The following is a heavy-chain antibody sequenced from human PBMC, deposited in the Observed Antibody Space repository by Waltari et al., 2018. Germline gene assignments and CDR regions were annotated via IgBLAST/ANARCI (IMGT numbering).Heavy chain of an antibody. CDR1: GYTFTSYD. CDR3: ASLSDSSDWFDP. Sequence: QVQLVQSGAEVKKPGASVKVSCKASGYTFTSYDINWVRQATGQGLEWMGWMNPNSGNTGYAHKFQGRVTMTRNTSISTAYMELSSLRSEDTAVYYCASLSDSSDWFDPLGQGTLVTVSS. D-gene: IGHD3-22*01. J-gene: IGHJ5*02. V-gene: IGHV1-8*01. CDR2: MNPNSGNT.